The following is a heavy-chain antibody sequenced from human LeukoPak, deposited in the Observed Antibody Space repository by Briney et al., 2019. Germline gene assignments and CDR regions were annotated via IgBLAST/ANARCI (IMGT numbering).Heavy chain of an antibody. D-gene: IGHD6-13*01. Sequence: GGSLTLSCAASGFIFTNSALGWVRQGPGKGLGWVSGISRDGTYPQYADSVKDRFTISRATSKQEPYRQLRGVRMEGPSVNLCANGGVAIAGAFDIWGQGAVVTVSS. J-gene: IGHJ3*02. CDR1: GFIFTNSA. CDR2: ISRDGTYP. CDR3: ANGGVAIAGAFDI. V-gene: IGHV3-23*01.